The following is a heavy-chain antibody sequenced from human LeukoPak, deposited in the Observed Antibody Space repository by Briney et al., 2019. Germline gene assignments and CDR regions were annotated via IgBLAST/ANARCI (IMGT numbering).Heavy chain of an antibody. Sequence: GASVTVSCKASGYTFTSYGISWVRQAPGQGLEWMGWISAYNGNTNYAQKLQGRVTMTTDTSTSTAYMELRSLRSDDTAVYYCARDQYYYGSGKYAFDIWGQGTMVTVSS. J-gene: IGHJ3*02. V-gene: IGHV1-18*01. CDR1: GYTFTSYG. CDR2: ISAYNGNT. CDR3: ARDQYYYGSGKYAFDI. D-gene: IGHD3-10*01.